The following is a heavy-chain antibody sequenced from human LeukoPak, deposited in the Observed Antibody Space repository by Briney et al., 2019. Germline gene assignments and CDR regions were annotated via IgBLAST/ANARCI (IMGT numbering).Heavy chain of an antibody. D-gene: IGHD4-11*01. V-gene: IGHV3-21*01. CDR1: GFTFSSYS. Sequence: GGSLRLSCAASGFTFSSYSMNWVRQAPGKGLEWVSSISSSSSYIYYADSAKGRFTISRDNAKNSLYLQMNSLRAEDTAVYYCANDYSRIFDYWGQGTLVTVSS. J-gene: IGHJ4*02. CDR3: ANDYSRIFDY. CDR2: ISSSSSYI.